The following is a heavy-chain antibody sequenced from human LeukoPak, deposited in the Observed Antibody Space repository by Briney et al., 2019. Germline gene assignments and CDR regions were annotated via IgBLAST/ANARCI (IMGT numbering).Heavy chain of an antibody. V-gene: IGHV3-23*01. Sequence: GGSLRLSYAASGFTFSSYAMRWVRLAPGKGQEWVSAISGSGGSTYYAYSVKGRFTISRDNSKNTLYLQMNSLRAEDTAVYYCAKGPSSGWYRYWGQGTLVTVSS. D-gene: IGHD6-19*01. CDR2: ISGSGGST. CDR1: GFTFSSYA. J-gene: IGHJ4*02. CDR3: AKGPSSGWYRY.